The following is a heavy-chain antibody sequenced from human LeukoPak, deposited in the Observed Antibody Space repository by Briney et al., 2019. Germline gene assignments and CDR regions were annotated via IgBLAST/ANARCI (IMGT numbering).Heavy chain of an antibody. CDR3: ARRGYCSSTSCYGDYNWFDP. J-gene: IGHJ5*02. CDR2: IYPGDSDT. Sequence: AESLKISCKGSGYSVASYWIGWVRQMPGKGLEWMGIIYPGDSDTRYSPSFQGQVTISADKSISTAYLQWSSLKASDTAMYYCARRGYCSSTSCYGDYNWFDPWGQGTLVTVSS. D-gene: IGHD2-2*01. V-gene: IGHV5-51*01. CDR1: GYSVASYW.